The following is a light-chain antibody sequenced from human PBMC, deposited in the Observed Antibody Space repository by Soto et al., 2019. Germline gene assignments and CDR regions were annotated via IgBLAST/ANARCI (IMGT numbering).Light chain of an antibody. Sequence: EIVLTQSPATLSLSPGERVTLSCRASQSVSSNLGWYQQKPGQAPRLLIYDATNRATGIPARFSGSGSGTDFTLTISSLEPEDFAVYYCQQRRNWPPKYTFGQGTKLEIK. J-gene: IGKJ2*01. CDR1: QSVSSN. CDR3: QQRRNWPPKYT. CDR2: DAT. V-gene: IGKV3-11*01.